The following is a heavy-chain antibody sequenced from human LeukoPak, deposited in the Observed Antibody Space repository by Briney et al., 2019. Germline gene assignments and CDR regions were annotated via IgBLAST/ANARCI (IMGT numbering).Heavy chain of an antibody. Sequence: GGSLRLSCAASGFSVDGNYMHWVRQAPGKGLECVSVIYGGGGGSTSYADSVKGRFSIARDNSKNAVYLQMNTLRAEDTAVYFCATPQSLDAFDLWGQGTMVTVSP. V-gene: IGHV3-53*01. CDR3: ATPQSLDAFDL. CDR1: GFSVDGNY. J-gene: IGHJ3*01. CDR2: IYGGGGGST.